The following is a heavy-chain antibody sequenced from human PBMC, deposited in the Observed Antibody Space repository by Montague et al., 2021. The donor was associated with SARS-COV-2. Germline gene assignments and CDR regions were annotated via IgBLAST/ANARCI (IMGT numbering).Heavy chain of an antibody. CDR2: ITGTTSGHKT. V-gene: IGHV3-23*01. D-gene: IGHD3-10*01. CDR1: GFTFGTYC. CDR3: ATDLWGNYGSGSSFQS. J-gene: IGHJ4*02. Sequence: SLRLSCAGSGFTFGTYCMSWVRQAPGKGLEWVSGITGTTSGHKTYYADPVRGRFTISRDNSKNTVDLQMNRLRAEDTAVYFCATDLWGNYGSGSSFQSWGQGTLVTVSS.